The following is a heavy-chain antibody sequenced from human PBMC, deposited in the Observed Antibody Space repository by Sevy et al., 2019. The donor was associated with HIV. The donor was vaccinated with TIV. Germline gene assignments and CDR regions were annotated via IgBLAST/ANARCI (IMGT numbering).Heavy chain of an antibody. J-gene: IGHJ4*02. CDR3: ARELSYYDSALGY. CDR2: ISSSSSYI. Sequence: GGSLRLSCAASGFTFSSYSMNWVRQAPGKGLEWVSSISSSSSYIYYAHSVKGRFTISRDNAKNSLYLQMNSLRAEDTAVYYCARELSYYDSALGYWGQGTLVTVSS. V-gene: IGHV3-21*01. D-gene: IGHD3-22*01. CDR1: GFTFSSYS.